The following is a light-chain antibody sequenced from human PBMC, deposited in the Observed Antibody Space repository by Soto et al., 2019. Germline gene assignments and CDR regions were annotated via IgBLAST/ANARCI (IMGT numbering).Light chain of an antibody. J-gene: IGKJ1*01. Sequence: DIQLTQSPSVLSASVGDTVTITCRASQTISNWLAWYQQRPGKAPQLLISDASRLESGVPSRFSGSGSGTEFTLTISSLQPDDSATYYCQQYKSYSTRTFGQGTKVDIK. V-gene: IGKV1-5*01. CDR1: QTISNW. CDR3: QQYKSYSTRT. CDR2: DAS.